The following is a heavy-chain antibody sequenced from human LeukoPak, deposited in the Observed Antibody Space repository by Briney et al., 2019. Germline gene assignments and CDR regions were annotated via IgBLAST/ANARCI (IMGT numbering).Heavy chain of an antibody. Sequence: ASVKVSCKASGGTFRSYVITWVRQAPGQGLEWMGGVIPMFGTSNYAQKFQGRVTITTDESTDTAYMELTNLRSEDTAMYFCARAPPIVVVPAAHAFNLWGQGTKVTVSS. J-gene: IGHJ3*01. CDR2: VIPMFGTS. V-gene: IGHV1-69*05. CDR1: GGTFRSYV. CDR3: ARAPPIVVVPAAHAFNL. D-gene: IGHD2-2*01.